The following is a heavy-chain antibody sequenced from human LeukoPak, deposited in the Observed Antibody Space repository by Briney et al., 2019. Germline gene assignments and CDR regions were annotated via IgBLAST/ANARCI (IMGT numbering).Heavy chain of an antibody. CDR1: GGSISSGGYY. Sequence: SQTLSLTCTVSGGSISSGGYYWSWIRQHPGKGLEWIGYIYYSGSTYYNPSLKSRVTTSVDTSKNQFSLKLSSVTAADTAVYYCARDSGGSTVDYWGQGTLVTVSS. D-gene: IGHD3-10*01. CDR3: ARDSGGSTVDY. J-gene: IGHJ4*02. V-gene: IGHV4-31*03. CDR2: IYYSGST.